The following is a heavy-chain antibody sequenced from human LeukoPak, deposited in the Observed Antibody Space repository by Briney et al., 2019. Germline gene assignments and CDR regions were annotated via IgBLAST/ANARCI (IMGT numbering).Heavy chain of an antibody. Sequence: GGSLRLSCAASGFTFSTYGMQWVRHAPGKGLEWVAFIRYDGSIKYYADSVKGRFTISRDNSKNTLYLQMNSLRAEDTAVYYCAKDARYYDFWSGPWGQGTLVTVSS. J-gene: IGHJ4*02. D-gene: IGHD3-3*01. CDR2: IRYDGSIK. V-gene: IGHV3-30*02. CDR3: AKDARYYDFWSGP. CDR1: GFTFSTYG.